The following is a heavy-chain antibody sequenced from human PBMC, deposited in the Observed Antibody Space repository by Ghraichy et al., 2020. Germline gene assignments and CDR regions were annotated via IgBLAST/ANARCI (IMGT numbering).Heavy chain of an antibody. D-gene: IGHD6-6*01. CDR3: AREQVPPAARRWGGQIDY. J-gene: IGHJ4*02. CDR2: ISSSSSYT. CDR1: GFTFSDYY. Sequence: GGSLRLSCAASGFTFSDYYMSWIRQAPGKGLEWVSYISSSSSYTNYADSVKGRFTISRDNAKNSLYLQMNSLRAEDTAVYYCAREQVPPAARRWGGQIDYWGQGTLVTVSS. V-gene: IGHV3-11*06.